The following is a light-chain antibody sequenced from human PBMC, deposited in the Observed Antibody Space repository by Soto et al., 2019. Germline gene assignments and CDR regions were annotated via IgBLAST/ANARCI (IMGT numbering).Light chain of an antibody. CDR1: QSVSSRC. CDR3: QQYGSSPPRT. J-gene: IGKJ2*01. Sequence: EIVLTQSPGTLSLSPGERATLSCRASQSVSSRCLAWYQQKAGQAPRLLIYGASSRATGIPDRFSGSGSGLDFTLTISRLEPEDFAVYYCQQYGSSPPRTFGQGTKLEIK. CDR2: GAS. V-gene: IGKV3-20*01.